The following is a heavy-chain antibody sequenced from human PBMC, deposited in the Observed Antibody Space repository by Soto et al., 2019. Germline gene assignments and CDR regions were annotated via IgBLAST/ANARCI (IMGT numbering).Heavy chain of an antibody. CDR1: GDSISSSSNYY. D-gene: IGHD6-19*01. V-gene: IGHV4-39*01. J-gene: IGHJ5*02. CDR3: AISSGWDNWFDP. Sequence: SETLSLTCTVSGDSISSSSNYYWGWIRQPPGKGLEWIGSIYYSGSTYYNPSLKSRVTISVDTSKNQFSLKLSSVTAADTAVYYCAISSGWDNWFDPWGQGTLVTVSS. CDR2: IYYSGST.